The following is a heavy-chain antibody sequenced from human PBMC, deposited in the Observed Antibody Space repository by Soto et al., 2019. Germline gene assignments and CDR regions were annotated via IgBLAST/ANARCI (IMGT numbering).Heavy chain of an antibody. CDR2: ISGSGGST. Sequence: GGSLRLSCAASGFTFSSYAMSWVRQAPGKGLEWVSAISGSGGSTYYADSVKGRFTISRDNSKNTLYLQMNSLRAEDTAVYYCAKTGIAAADYYYGMDVWGQGTTVTVSS. CDR3: AKTGIAAADYYYGMDV. CDR1: GFTFSSYA. V-gene: IGHV3-23*01. J-gene: IGHJ6*02. D-gene: IGHD6-13*01.